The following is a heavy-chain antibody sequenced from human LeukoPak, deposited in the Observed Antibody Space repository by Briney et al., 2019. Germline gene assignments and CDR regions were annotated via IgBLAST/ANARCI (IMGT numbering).Heavy chain of an antibody. CDR3: AKEYFPGIAVANFDY. D-gene: IGHD6-19*01. Sequence: GGSLRLSCAASGFTFSSYAMSWVRQAPGKGLEWLSAFSGRGGGTYYADSVKGRFTISRDDSKNTLYLQMNSLRAEDTAVYYCAKEYFPGIAVANFDYWGQGTLVTVSS. CDR2: FSGRGGGT. J-gene: IGHJ4*02. V-gene: IGHV3-23*01. CDR1: GFTFSSYA.